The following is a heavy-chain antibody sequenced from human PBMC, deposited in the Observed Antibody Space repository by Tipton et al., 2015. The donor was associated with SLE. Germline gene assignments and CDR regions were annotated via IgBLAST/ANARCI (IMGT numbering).Heavy chain of an antibody. Sequence: TLSLTCTVSGGSISSYYWSWIRQPPGKGLEWIGYIYFSGSTNYNPSLKSRVTISVDTSKNQFSLKLSSVTAADTAVYYCARDEGTGTGDAFDIWGQGTMVTVSS. CDR3: ARDEGTGTGDAFDI. CDR2: IYFSGST. J-gene: IGHJ3*02. D-gene: IGHD1-1*01. V-gene: IGHV4-59*12. CDR1: GGSISSYY.